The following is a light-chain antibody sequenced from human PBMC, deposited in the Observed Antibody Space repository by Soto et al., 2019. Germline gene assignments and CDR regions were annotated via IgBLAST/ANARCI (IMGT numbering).Light chain of an antibody. CDR1: QSVSSY. CDR3: QQRSNWPLT. J-gene: IGKJ4*01. V-gene: IGKV3-11*01. CDR2: DAS. Sequence: EIVLTQYPATLSLSPGERATLSCRASQSVSSYLAWYQQKPGQAPRLLSYDASKRATGIPARFSGSGSGTDFTLTISSLEPEDLAVYYCQQRSNWPLTFGGGTKVEIK.